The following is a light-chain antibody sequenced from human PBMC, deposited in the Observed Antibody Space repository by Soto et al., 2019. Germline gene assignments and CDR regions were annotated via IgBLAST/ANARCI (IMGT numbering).Light chain of an antibody. J-gene: IGKJ5*01. Sequence: DIQMTQSPSSLSASVGDRVTITCRASQGISNFLAWYQQKAGTVPKVLIYSASTLQSGVPSRFSGSGSGTDFTLTISNLQPEDVATYYCQKYNSVPVTFGQGTRLEIK. CDR1: QGISNF. CDR3: QKYNSVPVT. CDR2: SAS. V-gene: IGKV1-27*01.